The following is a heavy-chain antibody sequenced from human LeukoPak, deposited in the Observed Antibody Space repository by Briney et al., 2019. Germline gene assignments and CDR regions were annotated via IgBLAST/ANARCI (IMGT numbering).Heavy chain of an antibody. CDR2: IYYSGST. CDR3: ARGQGTVTTH. J-gene: IGHJ4*02. Sequence: SETLSLTCTVSGGSISSGGYYWGWIRQPPGKGLEWIGSIYYSGSTYYNPSLKSRVTISVDTSKNQSSLKLSSVTAADTAAYYCARGQGTVTTHWGQGTLVTVSS. D-gene: IGHD4-17*01. CDR1: GGSISSGGYY. V-gene: IGHV4-39*01.